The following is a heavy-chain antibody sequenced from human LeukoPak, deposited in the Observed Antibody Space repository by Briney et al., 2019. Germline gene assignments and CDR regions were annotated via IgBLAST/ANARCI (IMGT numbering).Heavy chain of an antibody. J-gene: IGHJ6*02. CDR1: GGTFSSYA. CDR3: ARPRITMVRGVIISYGMDV. Sequence: SVKVSCKASGGTFSSYAISWVRQAPGQGLEWMGGIIPIFGTANYAQKFQGRVTITADESTSTAYMELRSLRSDDTAVYYCARPRITMVRGVIISYGMDVWGQGTTVTVSS. D-gene: IGHD3-10*01. V-gene: IGHV1-69*13. CDR2: IIPIFGTA.